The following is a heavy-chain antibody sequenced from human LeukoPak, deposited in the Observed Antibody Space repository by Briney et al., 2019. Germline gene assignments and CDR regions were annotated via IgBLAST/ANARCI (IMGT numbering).Heavy chain of an antibody. Sequence: SQTLSLTCAVYGGSFSGYYWSWIRQPAGKGLEWIGRIYTSGSTNYNPSLKSRVTMSVDTSKNQFSLKLSSVTAADTAVYYCARDYGSGSYYNDYYYYGMDVWGQGTTVTVSS. CDR3: ARDYGSGSYYNDYYYYGMDV. D-gene: IGHD3-10*01. J-gene: IGHJ6*02. V-gene: IGHV4-4*07. CDR2: IYTSGST. CDR1: GGSFSGYY.